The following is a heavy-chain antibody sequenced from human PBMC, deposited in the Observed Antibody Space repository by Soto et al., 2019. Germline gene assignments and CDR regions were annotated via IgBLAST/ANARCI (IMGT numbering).Heavy chain of an antibody. D-gene: IGHD5-12*01. V-gene: IGHV4-34*01. CDR1: GESFSGYY. CDR3: AGNIVATISSFDY. Sequence: PSETLSLTCAVYGESFSGYYWSWIRQPPGKGLEWIGEINHSGSTNYNPSLKSRVTMPVDTSKNQFSLKLSSVTAADTAVYYCAGNIVATISSFDYWGQGTLVTVSS. CDR2: INHSGST. J-gene: IGHJ4*02.